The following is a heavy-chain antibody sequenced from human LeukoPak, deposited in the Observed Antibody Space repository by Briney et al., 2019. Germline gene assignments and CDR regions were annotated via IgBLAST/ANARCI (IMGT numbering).Heavy chain of an antibody. J-gene: IGHJ3*02. V-gene: IGHV1-69*05. CDR3: ARDSDYYDSSVGYAFDI. Sequence: ASVKVSCKASGGTFSCYAISWVRQAPGQGLEWMGRIIPIFGTANYAQKFQGRVTITTDESTSTAYMELSSLRSEDTAVYYCARDSDYYDSSVGYAFDIWGQGTMVTVSS. CDR2: IIPIFGTA. D-gene: IGHD3-22*01. CDR1: GGTFSCYA.